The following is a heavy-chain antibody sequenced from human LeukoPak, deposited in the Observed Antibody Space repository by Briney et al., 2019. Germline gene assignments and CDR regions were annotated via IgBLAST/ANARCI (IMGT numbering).Heavy chain of an antibody. CDR3: ARGHSITAAGDFDY. V-gene: IGHV3-21*01. CDR2: ISSSSTYI. D-gene: IGHD6-13*01. Sequence: GGSLRLSCAASGFTFSTYSMNWVRQAPGQGLEWVSSISSSSTYIYFTDSVKGRFTISRDNAKNSLYLQMNSLRAEDTAVYYCARGHSITAAGDFDYWGQGTLVTVSS. CDR1: GFTFSTYS. J-gene: IGHJ4*02.